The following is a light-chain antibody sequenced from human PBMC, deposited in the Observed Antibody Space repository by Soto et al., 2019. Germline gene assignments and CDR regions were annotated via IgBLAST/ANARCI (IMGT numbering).Light chain of an antibody. CDR2: EVS. Sequence: QSVLTQPASVSGSLGQSITISCTGTSSDVGAYNYVSWYQQYPGKAPKFMIYEVSNRPSGVSNRFSGFKSGNTASLTISGLQAEDEADYYCISYTSSSTWVFGGGTQLTVL. J-gene: IGLJ7*01. CDR1: SSDVGAYNY. CDR3: ISYTSSSTWV. V-gene: IGLV2-14*01.